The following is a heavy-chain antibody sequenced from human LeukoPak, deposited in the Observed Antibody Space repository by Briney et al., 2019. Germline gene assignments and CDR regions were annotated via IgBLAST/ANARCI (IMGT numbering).Heavy chain of an antibody. D-gene: IGHD3-10*01. CDR2: IYSGGST. Sequence: GESLKISCAASGFTVSSNYMSWVRQAPGKGLEWVSVIYSGGSTYYADSVKGRFTISRDNSKNTLYLQMNSLRAEDTAVYYCASPYYYGSGSYNLGAFDIWGQGTMVTVSS. J-gene: IGHJ3*02. CDR3: ASPYYYGSGSYNLGAFDI. CDR1: GFTVSSNY. V-gene: IGHV3-66*01.